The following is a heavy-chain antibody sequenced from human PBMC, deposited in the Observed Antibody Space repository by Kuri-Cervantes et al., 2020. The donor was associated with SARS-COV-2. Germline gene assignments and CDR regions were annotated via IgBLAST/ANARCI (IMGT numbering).Heavy chain of an antibody. CDR1: GYTFTSYG. Sequence: ASVKVSCKASGYTFTSYGISWVRQAPGQGLEWMGWISAYNGNTNYAQKFQGRVTMTRDTSISTVYMELSSLRSEDTAVYYCARDMTSTYYDFWSGYYTGAFDIWGQGTMVTVSS. CDR2: ISAYNGNT. J-gene: IGHJ3*02. V-gene: IGHV1-18*01. CDR3: ARDMTSTYYDFWSGYYTGAFDI. D-gene: IGHD3-3*01.